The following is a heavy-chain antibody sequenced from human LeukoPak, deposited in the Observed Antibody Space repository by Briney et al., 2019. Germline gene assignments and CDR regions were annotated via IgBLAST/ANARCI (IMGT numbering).Heavy chain of an antibody. CDR3: ARSSGNYKGDAFDI. CDR1: GGSISSRSYY. Sequence: SETLSLTCTVSGGSISSRSYYWGWFRQPPGTGLEWLGSIYYSGITYYNPSLKSRVTISVDTSKNQFSLNLSSVTAADTAVYYCARSSGNYKGDAFDIWGQGTMVTVSS. J-gene: IGHJ3*02. CDR2: IYYSGIT. D-gene: IGHD1-26*01. V-gene: IGHV4-39*07.